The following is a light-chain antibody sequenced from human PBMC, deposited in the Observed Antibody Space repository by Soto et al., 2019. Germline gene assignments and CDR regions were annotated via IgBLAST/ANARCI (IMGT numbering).Light chain of an antibody. CDR2: EGS. V-gene: IGLV2-23*01. Sequence: VLTQPASVARSPVQSITISCTGTSSDVGSYNLVSWYQQHPGKAPKLMIYEGSKRPSGVSNRFSGSKSGNTASLTISGLQAEDEADYYCCSYAGSSTYVFGTGTKVTVL. J-gene: IGLJ1*01. CDR3: CSYAGSSTYV. CDR1: SSDVGSYNL.